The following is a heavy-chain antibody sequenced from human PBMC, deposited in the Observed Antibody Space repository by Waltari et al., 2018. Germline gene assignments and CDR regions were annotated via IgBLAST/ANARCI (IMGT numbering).Heavy chain of an antibody. V-gene: IGHV1-24*01. Sequence: QVQLVQSGAEVKKPGASVKVSCKVSGYPLTELSMPWVRQAPGKGLEWMGGFDPEDGETIYAQKFQGRVTMTEDTSTDTAYMELSSLRSEDTAVYYCATDTGGYYYYGMDVWGQGTTVTVSS. CDR3: ATDTGGYYYYGMDV. D-gene: IGHD3-10*01. CDR2: FDPEDGET. CDR1: GYPLTELS. J-gene: IGHJ6*02.